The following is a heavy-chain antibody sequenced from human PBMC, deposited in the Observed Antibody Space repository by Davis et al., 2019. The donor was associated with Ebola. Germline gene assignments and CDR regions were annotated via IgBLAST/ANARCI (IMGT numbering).Heavy chain of an antibody. CDR1: GYTFTSYD. J-gene: IGHJ6*04. Sequence: AASVKVSCKASGYTFTSYDINWVRQATGQGLEWMGWMNPNSGNTGYAQKFQGRVTMTRNTSISTAYMELSSLRSEDTAVYYCARVGVVVPAAMWALQGFYGMDVWGKGTTVTVSS. CDR2: MNPNSGNT. V-gene: IGHV1-8*01. D-gene: IGHD2-2*01. CDR3: ARVGVVVPAAMWALQGFYGMDV.